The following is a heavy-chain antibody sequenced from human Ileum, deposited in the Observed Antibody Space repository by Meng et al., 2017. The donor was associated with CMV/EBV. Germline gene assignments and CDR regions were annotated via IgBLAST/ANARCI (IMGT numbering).Heavy chain of an antibody. Sequence: GESLKISCAASGFTFSSYEMNWVRQAPGKGLEWVSYISGSGGTIYYADSVKGRFTISRDNAKNSLYLQMSSLGVEDTAVYYCARGATVTHYYFDYWGQGTLVTVSS. V-gene: IGHV3-48*03. CDR2: ISGSGGTI. J-gene: IGHJ4*01. CDR1: GFTFSSYE. D-gene: IGHD4-17*01. CDR3: ARGATVTHYYFDY.